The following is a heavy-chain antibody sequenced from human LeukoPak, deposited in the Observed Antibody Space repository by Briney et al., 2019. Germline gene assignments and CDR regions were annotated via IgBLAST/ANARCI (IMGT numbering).Heavy chain of an antibody. D-gene: IGHD5-18*01. Sequence: EGSLRLSCAASGFTFSSYEMNWVRQAPGKGLEWVSYISSSGSTIYYADSVKGRFTISRDNSKNTLYLQMNGLRAEDTAVYYCAKESTAMVNWFDPWGQGTLVTVSS. CDR3: AKESTAMVNWFDP. CDR1: GFTFSSYE. CDR2: ISSSGSTI. V-gene: IGHV3-48*03. J-gene: IGHJ5*02.